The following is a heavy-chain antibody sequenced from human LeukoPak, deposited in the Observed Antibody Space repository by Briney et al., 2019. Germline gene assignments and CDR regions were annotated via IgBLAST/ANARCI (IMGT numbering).Heavy chain of an antibody. D-gene: IGHD5-18*01. CDR2: SIGSGGTT. CDR3: ARGGYAHYYGMDV. J-gene: IGHJ6*02. CDR1: GFTFSTYT. V-gene: IGHV3-23*01. Sequence: GGSLRLSCVASGFTFSTYTMNWIRQAPGKGLEWVSGSIGSGGTTNYAGSAKGRFTISRDNSKNTVYLQMNSLRAEDTAVYYCARGGYAHYYGMDVWGQGTTVTVSS.